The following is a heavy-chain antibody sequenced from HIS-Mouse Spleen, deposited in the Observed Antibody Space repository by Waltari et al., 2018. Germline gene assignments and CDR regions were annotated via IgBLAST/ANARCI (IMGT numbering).Heavy chain of an antibody. J-gene: IGHJ4*02. CDR2: ISYDGSNK. Sequence: QVQLVESGGGVVQPGRSLRLSCAASGFTFSSYAMHWVRQAPGKGREWVAVISYDGSNKYYADSVKGRFTISRDNSKNTLYLQMNSLRAEDTAVYYCARDHSGWYFDYWGQGTLVTVSS. CDR3: ARDHSGWYFDY. CDR1: GFTFSSYA. D-gene: IGHD6-19*01. V-gene: IGHV3-30-3*01.